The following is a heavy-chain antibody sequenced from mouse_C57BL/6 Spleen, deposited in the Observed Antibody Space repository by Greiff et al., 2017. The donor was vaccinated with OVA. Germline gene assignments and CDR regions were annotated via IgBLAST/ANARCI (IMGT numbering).Heavy chain of an antibody. CDR2: IYTGDGDT. Sequence: QVQLQQSGPELVKPGASVKISCKASGYAFSSSWMNWVKQRPGKGLEWIGRIYTGDGDTNYNGKFKGKATLTADKSSSTAYMQLSSLTSEDSAVYFCARARITTVEYYFDYWGQGTTLTVSS. CDR3: ARARITTVEYYFDY. D-gene: IGHD1-1*01. J-gene: IGHJ2*01. CDR1: GYAFSSSW. V-gene: IGHV1-82*01.